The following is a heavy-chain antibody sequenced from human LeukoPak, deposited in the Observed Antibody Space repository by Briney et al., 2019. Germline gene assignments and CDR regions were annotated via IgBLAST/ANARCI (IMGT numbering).Heavy chain of an antibody. J-gene: IGHJ6*03. V-gene: IGHV4-39*07. D-gene: IGHD6-6*01. CDR3: ARDFSSSSTVYYYYYMDV. CDR2: IYYSVTT. Sequence: SETLSLTCTVSGGSISSRTYYWGWIRQPPGKGLEWIGTIYYSVTTYYNPSLKSRVTISLDTSKNQFSLKLSSVTAADTAIYYCARDFSSSSTVYYYYYMDVWGKGTTVTVSS. CDR1: GGSISSRTYY.